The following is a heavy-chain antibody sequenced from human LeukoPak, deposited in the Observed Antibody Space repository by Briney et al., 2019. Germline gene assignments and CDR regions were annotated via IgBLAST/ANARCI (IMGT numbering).Heavy chain of an antibody. CDR3: ARPHGYNYGAFDY. CDR1: AFTFSNYA. J-gene: IGHJ4*02. CDR2: ITGDGGNQ. D-gene: IGHD5-18*01. Sequence: PGGSLRLSCAASAFTFSNYAMHWVRQAPGKGPEWVAIITGDGGNQYYADSVKGRFTISRDNSKNTLYLQMSSLRVEDMAVYYCARPHGYNYGAFDYWGQGTLVTVSS. V-gene: IGHV3-30*04.